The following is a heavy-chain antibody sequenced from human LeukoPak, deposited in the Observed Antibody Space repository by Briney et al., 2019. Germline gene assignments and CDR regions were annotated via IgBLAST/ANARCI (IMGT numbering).Heavy chain of an antibody. CDR3: ATDPSNTGYSRGWYNSGIWGRYYYYYMDV. J-gene: IGHJ6*03. V-gene: IGHV3-48*02. CDR2: ISSSSSTI. Sequence: GGSLRLSCAASGFTFSSYSMNWVRQAPGKGLEWVSYISSSSSTIYYADSVKGRFTISRDNAKNSLYLQMNSLRDEDTAVYYCATDPSNTGYSRGWYNSGIWGRYYYYYMDVWGKGTTVTVSS. D-gene: IGHD6-19*01. CDR1: GFTFSSYS.